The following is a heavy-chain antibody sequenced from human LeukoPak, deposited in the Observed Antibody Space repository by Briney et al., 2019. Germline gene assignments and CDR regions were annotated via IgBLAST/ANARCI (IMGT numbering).Heavy chain of an antibody. CDR3: ARDRIAAAGIFDY. Sequence: GGSLRLSSAASGFTFSSYAMHWVRQAPGKGLEWVAVISYDGSNKYYADSVKGRFTISRDNSKNTLYLQMNSLRAEDTAVYYCARDRIAAAGIFDYWGQGTLVTVSS. CDR1: GFTFSSYA. D-gene: IGHD6-13*01. CDR2: ISYDGSNK. J-gene: IGHJ4*02. V-gene: IGHV3-30-3*01.